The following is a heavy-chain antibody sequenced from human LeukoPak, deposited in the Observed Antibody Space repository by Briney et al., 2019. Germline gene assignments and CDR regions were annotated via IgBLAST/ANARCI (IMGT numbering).Heavy chain of an antibody. V-gene: IGHV3-48*04. Sequence: GRSLRLSCAASGFTFSSYSMNWVRQAPGKGLEWVSYISSSSTIYYADSVKGRFTISRDNAKNSLYLQMNSLRPEDTAVYYCARVGSSLTYYFDYWGQGTLVTVSS. CDR1: GFTFSSYS. CDR3: ARVGSSLTYYFDY. CDR2: ISSSSTI. D-gene: IGHD6-13*01. J-gene: IGHJ4*02.